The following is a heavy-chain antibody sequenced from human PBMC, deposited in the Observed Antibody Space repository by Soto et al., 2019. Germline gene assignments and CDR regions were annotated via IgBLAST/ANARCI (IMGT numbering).Heavy chain of an antibody. CDR2: ITPFSGDV. V-gene: IGHV1-45*02. J-gene: IGHJ4*02. CDR1: GNTFSYRY. D-gene: IGHD1-26*01. CDR3: ASGGAGSGPFTWELPDH. Sequence: QMQLVQSGAEVKKTGSSVTVSCKALGNTFSYRYLHWVRQAPGQALEWMGWITPFSGDVHYAQKFQERVTLTRARSINTAYMRMSSLRSEDTAIYFCASGGAGSGPFTWELPDHWGQGTLVTVSS.